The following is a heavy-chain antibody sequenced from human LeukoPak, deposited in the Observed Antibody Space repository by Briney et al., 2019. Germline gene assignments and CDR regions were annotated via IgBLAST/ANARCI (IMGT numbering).Heavy chain of an antibody. CDR1: GGSFSGYY. J-gene: IGHJ4*02. D-gene: IGHD2-2*01. CDR3: ARDCSSPSCYLFAFDY. Sequence: KPSETLSLICAVYGGSFSGYYWSWIRQPPGKGLEWIGEINESGRNNYSPSLKSRLTISEDTSKNQFSLKLSSVTAADTAVYYCARDCSSPSCYLFAFDYGGQGTLVTVSS. V-gene: IGHV4-34*01. CDR2: INESGRN.